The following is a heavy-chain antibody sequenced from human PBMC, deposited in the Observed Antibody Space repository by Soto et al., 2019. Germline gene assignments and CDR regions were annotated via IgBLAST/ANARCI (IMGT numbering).Heavy chain of an antibody. CDR3: AKGSPRGIAAAGPFDL. D-gene: IGHD6-13*01. V-gene: IGHV3-23*01. Sequence: EVQLLESGGGLVQPGGSLRLSCAASGFTFSSYAMSWFRQAPGKGLEWVSAISGSGGSTYYADSVTGRFTISRDNSKNTLYLQMNSLRAEDTAVYYCAKGSPRGIAAAGPFDLWGRGTLVTVSS. CDR2: ISGSGGST. CDR1: GFTFSSYA. J-gene: IGHJ2*01.